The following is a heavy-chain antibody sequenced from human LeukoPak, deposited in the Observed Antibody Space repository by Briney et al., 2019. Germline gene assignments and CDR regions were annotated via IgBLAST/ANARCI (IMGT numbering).Heavy chain of an antibody. CDR3: TRQIGQQLELTYYYYYMDV. D-gene: IGHD6-13*01. Sequence: PGGSLRLSCAASGFTFSGSAMHWVRQASGKGLEWVGRIRSKANSYATAYAASVKGRFTISRDDSKNTAYLQMNSLKTEDTAVYYCTRQIGQQLELTYYYYYMDVWGKGTTVTVSS. J-gene: IGHJ6*03. CDR1: GFTFSGSA. CDR2: IRSKANSYAT. V-gene: IGHV3-73*01.